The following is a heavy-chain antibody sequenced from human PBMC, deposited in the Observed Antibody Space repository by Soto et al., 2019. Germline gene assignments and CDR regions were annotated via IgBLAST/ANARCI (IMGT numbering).Heavy chain of an antibody. D-gene: IGHD2-21*01. CDR3: AKATSATCTGSICYSFDY. CDR2: FSGGRDTT. Sequence: VHLLESGGGLVQPGGSLRLSCVASGFTFSSYAMSWVRQAPGQRLEWVATFSGGRDTTWHADSVKGGFTVSRDSSKNTLSLQMNSLRQEDTALYYCAKATSATCTGSICYSFDYWGQGTLVTVSS. J-gene: IGHJ4*02. V-gene: IGHV3-23*01. CDR1: GFTFSSYA.